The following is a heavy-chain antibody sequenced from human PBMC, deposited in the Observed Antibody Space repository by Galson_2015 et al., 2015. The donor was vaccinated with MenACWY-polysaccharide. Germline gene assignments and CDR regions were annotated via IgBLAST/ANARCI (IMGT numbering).Heavy chain of an antibody. V-gene: IGHV3-74*01. J-gene: IGHJ4*02. CDR3: ASGGPDIVVVPAVDFDY. CDR1: GFTFNTHW. D-gene: IGHD2-2*01. CDR2: INRDGSNI. Sequence: SLRLSCAASGFTFNTHWMHWVRQAPGKGLMWVSRINRDGSNIDYADSVKGRFTISRDNAKNTLFLQMNSLRAEDTAVYYCASGGPDIVVVPAVDFDYWGQGTLVTVSS.